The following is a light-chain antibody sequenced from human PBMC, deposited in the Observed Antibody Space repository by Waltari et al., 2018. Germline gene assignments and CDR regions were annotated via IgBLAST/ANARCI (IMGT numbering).Light chain of an antibody. CDR3: HQSNNWPPTWT. Sequence: EIVMTQSPPPLSVSPGERASLSCRASQSVGSNLAWYLQKPGQRPRLLIYYAPTRGTGTPARFSGSGSGTEFTLTISSLQSEDFGVYYCHQSNNWPPTWTFGQGTKVEIK. CDR1: QSVGSN. J-gene: IGKJ1*01. CDR2: YAP. V-gene: IGKV3D-15*01.